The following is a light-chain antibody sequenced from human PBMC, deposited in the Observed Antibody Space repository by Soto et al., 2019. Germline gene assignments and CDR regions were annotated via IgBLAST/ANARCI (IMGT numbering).Light chain of an antibody. CDR2: DVT. J-gene: IGLJ3*02. CDR3: ASYTAATALGRV. CDR1: DSDIGGYKY. Sequence: QSVLTQPASVSGSPGQSITISCSGTDSDIGGYKYVSWYQQHAGKAPKLMIYDVTDRPSGISNRFSGSKSGNTASLTISDLQTDDEADYYGASYTAATALGRVFGGGTKLTVL. V-gene: IGLV2-14*03.